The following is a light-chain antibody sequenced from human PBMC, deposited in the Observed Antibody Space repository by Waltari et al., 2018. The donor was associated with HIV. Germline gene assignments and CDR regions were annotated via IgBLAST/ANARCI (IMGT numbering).Light chain of an antibody. CDR2: GAF. CDR3: QQYNNWPRT. CDR1: QSVSSN. V-gene: IGKV3-15*01. Sequence: EVVMTQSPATLSVSPGEGATLSCRASQSVSSNLAWYQQKPGQVPRLLIYGAFTRATGIPARFSGSGSGTEFTLTISSLQSEDFAVYYCQQYNNWPRTFGQGTKVEIK. J-gene: IGKJ1*01.